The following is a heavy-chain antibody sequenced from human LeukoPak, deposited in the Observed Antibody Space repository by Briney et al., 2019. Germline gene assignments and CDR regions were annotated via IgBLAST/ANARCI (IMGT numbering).Heavy chain of an antibody. Sequence: PSETLSLTCTVSGASISSYFWTWIRQSPGKGLEWIGYISNIGTTNYNPSLKSRVTISGDTSKDQFSLKLSSVTAADTAVYYCTRDRSALDTWGQGTIVTVSS. CDR3: TRDRSALDT. CDR1: GASISSYF. V-gene: IGHV4-59*01. J-gene: IGHJ3*02. CDR2: ISNIGTT.